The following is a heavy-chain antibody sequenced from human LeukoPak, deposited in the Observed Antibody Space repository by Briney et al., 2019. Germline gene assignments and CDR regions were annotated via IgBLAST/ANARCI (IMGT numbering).Heavy chain of an antibody. J-gene: IGHJ4*02. CDR1: GGSISSGSYY. D-gene: IGHD4-17*01. CDR3: ARSDYGDYYFDY. Sequence: SETLSLTCTVSGGSISSGSYYWNWIRQPAGKGLEWIGRIYTSGSTNYNPSLKSRVTISVDTSKNQFSLKLSSVTAADTAVYYCARSDYGDYYFDYWGQGTLVTVSS. V-gene: IGHV4-61*02. CDR2: IYTSGST.